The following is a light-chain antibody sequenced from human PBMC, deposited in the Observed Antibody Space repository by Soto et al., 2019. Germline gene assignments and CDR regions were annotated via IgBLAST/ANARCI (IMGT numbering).Light chain of an antibody. J-gene: IGKJ1*01. CDR1: QSISSW. Sequence: DIQMTQSPSTLSASVGDRVTITCRASQSISSWLAWYQQKPGKAPKLLIYKASNLESGVPSRFSGSGSGTEFTLTISSLQPDDFAIYYCQQYDTYTTFGHGTKVESK. CDR3: QQYDTYTT. V-gene: IGKV1-5*03. CDR2: KAS.